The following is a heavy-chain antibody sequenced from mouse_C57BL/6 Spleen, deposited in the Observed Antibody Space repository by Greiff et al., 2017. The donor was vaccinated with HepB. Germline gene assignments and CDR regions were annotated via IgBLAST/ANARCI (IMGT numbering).Heavy chain of an antibody. CDR1: GFSLSTSGMG. Sequence: QVTLKVCGPGILQSSQTLSLTCSFSGFSLSTSGMGVSWIRQPSGKGLEWLAHIYWDDDKRYNPSLKSRLTISKDTSRNQVFLKITSVDTADTATYYCARREGRAMDYWGQGTSVTVSS. CDR3: ARREGRAMDY. CDR2: IYWDDDK. V-gene: IGHV8-12*01. J-gene: IGHJ4*01. D-gene: IGHD3-3*01.